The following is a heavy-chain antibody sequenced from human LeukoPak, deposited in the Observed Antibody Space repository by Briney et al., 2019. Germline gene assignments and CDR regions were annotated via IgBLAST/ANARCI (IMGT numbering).Heavy chain of an antibody. CDR1: GGSFSGYY. CDR2: INHSGST. J-gene: IGHJ5*02. Sequence: SETLSLTCAVYGGSFSGYYWSWIRQPPGKGLEWIGEINHSGSTNYNPSLKSRVTISVDTSKNQFSLKLSSVTAADTAVYYCAKNVLLWFGELSTNNWFDPWGQGTLVTVSS. V-gene: IGHV4-34*01. D-gene: IGHD3-10*01. CDR3: AKNVLLWFGELSTNNWFDP.